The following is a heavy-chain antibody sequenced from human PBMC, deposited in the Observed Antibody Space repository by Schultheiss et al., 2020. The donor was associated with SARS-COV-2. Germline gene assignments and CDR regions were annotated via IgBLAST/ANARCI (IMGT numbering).Heavy chain of an antibody. D-gene: IGHD3-16*01. CDR2: VSWNGSRT. J-gene: IGHJ4*02. Sequence: GGSLRLSCAASGFIFSKSDMNWVHQAPGKGLEWVSGVSWNGSRTHYVDSVKGRFTISRDNAKNSLYLQMNSLRAEDTAVYFCARRSGGSKDSWGQGTLVTV. CDR3: ARRSGGSKDS. V-gene: IGHV3-35*01. CDR1: GFIFSKSD.